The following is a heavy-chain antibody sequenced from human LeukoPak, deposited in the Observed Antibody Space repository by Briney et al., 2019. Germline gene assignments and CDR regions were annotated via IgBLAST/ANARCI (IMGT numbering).Heavy chain of an antibody. CDR2: ISAYNGNT. J-gene: IGHJ4*02. D-gene: IGHD1-26*01. CDR1: GYTFTGYY. V-gene: IGHV1-18*04. Sequence: ASVKVSCKASGYTFTGYYMHWVRQAPGQGLEWMGWISAYNGNTNYAQKLQGRVTMTTDTSTSTAYMELRSLRSDDTAVYYCAREEGATLVDGPNDYWGQGTLVTVSS. CDR3: AREEGATLVDGPNDY.